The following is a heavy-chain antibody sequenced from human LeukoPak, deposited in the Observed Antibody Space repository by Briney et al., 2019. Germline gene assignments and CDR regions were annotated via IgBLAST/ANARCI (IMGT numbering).Heavy chain of an antibody. CDR2: IYYSGST. CDR1: GDSISSYY. CDR3: ARDVGTALVTGYY. Sequence: SETLFLTCTVSGDSISSYYWGWIRQPPGKGLEWIGSIYYSGSTYYNPSLKSRVTISVDKPKNQLSLKLISVTAADTAVYYCARDVGTALVTGYYWGQGTLVTVSS. V-gene: IGHV4-39*07. D-gene: IGHD5-18*01. J-gene: IGHJ4*02.